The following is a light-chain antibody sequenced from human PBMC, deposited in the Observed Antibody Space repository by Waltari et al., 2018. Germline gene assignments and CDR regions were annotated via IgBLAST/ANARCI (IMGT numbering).Light chain of an antibody. Sequence: EIVMTQSPAALSVSPGERATLSCRASQSVSSNLAWYQHKPGQPPRLLISGASTRATGVPARFSGSGSGTEFTLTISSLQSEESAIYYCQQYNTWPPSTFDQGTKLEIK. J-gene: IGKJ2*02. CDR1: QSVSSN. CDR2: GAS. V-gene: IGKV3-15*01. CDR3: QQYNTWPPST.